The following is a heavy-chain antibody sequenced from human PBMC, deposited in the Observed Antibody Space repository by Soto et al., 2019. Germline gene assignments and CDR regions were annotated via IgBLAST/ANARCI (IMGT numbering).Heavy chain of an antibody. V-gene: IGHV1-69*01. J-gene: IGHJ3*02. Sequence: QVQLVQSGAEVRKPGSSVKVSCKASGGTFSTYAISWVRQAPGQGLEWMGGIIPMFGTAKYAQRFHGRFTITADGSTSTASMELTSLRSEDTALYFCARTQGAEFQLLYAFDIWGQGTMVTVSS. D-gene: IGHD2-2*01. CDR1: GGTFSTYA. CDR3: ARTQGAEFQLLYAFDI. CDR2: IIPMFGTA.